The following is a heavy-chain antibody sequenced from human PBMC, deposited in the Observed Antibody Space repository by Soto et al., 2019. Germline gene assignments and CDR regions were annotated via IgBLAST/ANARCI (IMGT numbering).Heavy chain of an antibody. V-gene: IGHV1-69*08. CDR3: AGDPDSHYNDSHASSYP. Sequence: QVQLVQSGAEVKKPGSSVKVSCKASGGTFSTYTITWVRQAPGQGFEWMGRIIPIIGIINYAQKFQGRVTISADKFTGTAYMELTGLGSDDTAVYYCAGDPDSHYNDSHASSYPWGQGTLVTVSS. J-gene: IGHJ5*02. D-gene: IGHD4-4*01. CDR2: IIPIIGII. CDR1: GGTFSTYT.